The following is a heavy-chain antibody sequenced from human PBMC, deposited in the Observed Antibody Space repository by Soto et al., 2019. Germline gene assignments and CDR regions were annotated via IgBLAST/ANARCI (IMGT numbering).Heavy chain of an antibody. CDR3: AKDSRVVVVAATGWYFDL. Sequence: QVPLVESGGGVVQPGRSLRLSCAASGFTFSSYGMHWVRQAPGKGLEWVAVISYDGSNKYYADSVKGRFTISRDNSKNTLYLQMNSLRAEDTAVYYCAKDSRVVVVAATGWYFDLWGRGTLVTVSS. D-gene: IGHD2-15*01. CDR2: ISYDGSNK. CDR1: GFTFSSYG. V-gene: IGHV3-30*18. J-gene: IGHJ2*01.